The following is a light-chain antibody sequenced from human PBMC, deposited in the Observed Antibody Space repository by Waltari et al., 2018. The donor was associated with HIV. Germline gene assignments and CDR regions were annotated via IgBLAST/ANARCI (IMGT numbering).Light chain of an antibody. CDR3: QSADSTTTDSWV. J-gene: IGLJ3*02. CDR1: ALPKKY. Sequence: SYELTQPPSVSVSPGQTARITCPGDALPKKYAYWYQQKPGQAPVLGIYKDNGRPSGIPERFSGSSSGTTVTLTISGVQAEDDADYYCQSADSTTTDSWVFGGGTKLTVL. CDR2: KDN. V-gene: IGLV3-25*03.